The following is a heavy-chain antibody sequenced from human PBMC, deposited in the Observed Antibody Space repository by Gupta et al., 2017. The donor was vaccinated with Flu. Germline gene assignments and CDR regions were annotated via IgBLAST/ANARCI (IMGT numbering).Heavy chain of an antibody. D-gene: IGHD6-19*01. CDR2: IKRKSDGETR. J-gene: IGHJ4*02. V-gene: IGHV3-15*05. CDR3: TTDDNVAGANVY. Sequence: IRQAPGKGLEWVGRIKRKSDGETRDYAAPVKGRFTSSRDDSKTTMYLQMNSLKIEDTAVYYCTTDDNVAGANVYWGQGTLV.